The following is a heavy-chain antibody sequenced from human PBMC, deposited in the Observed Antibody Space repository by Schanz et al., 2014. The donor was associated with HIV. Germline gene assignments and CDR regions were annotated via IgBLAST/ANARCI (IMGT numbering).Heavy chain of an antibody. Sequence: EVQLVESGGGVIQPGGSLTLSCAASGFMFSTYSMHWVRQAPGKGLEWISSISSSSNTKNYADSVKGRFTISRDNAKNSLYLQRNRLRAEDTALYYCARVWADYGMDVWGQGTTVTVSS. V-gene: IGHV3-48*04. CDR2: ISSSSNTK. D-gene: IGHD3-16*01. CDR1: GFMFSTYS. CDR3: ARVWADYGMDV. J-gene: IGHJ6*02.